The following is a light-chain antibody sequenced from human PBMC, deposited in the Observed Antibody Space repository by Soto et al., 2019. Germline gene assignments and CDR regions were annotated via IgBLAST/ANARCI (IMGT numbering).Light chain of an antibody. Sequence: QSVLSQPASVSGSPGQTITISCTGTSTDVGGYNAGSWYPHHPGKAPKLIIYEVTHRPSGVSDRFSAPKSGNTASLTISGLQAEDEADYYCNSFRVSHLYVFGTGTKVTVL. V-gene: IGLV2-14*01. J-gene: IGLJ1*01. CDR2: EVT. CDR1: STDVGGYNA. CDR3: NSFRVSHLYV.